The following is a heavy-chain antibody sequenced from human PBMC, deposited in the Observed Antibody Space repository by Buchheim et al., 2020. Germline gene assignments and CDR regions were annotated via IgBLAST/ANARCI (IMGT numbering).Heavy chain of an antibody. CDR1: GGSISSGSYY. CDR3: ARDRYSSSYYYYGMDV. D-gene: IGHD1-26*01. Sequence: QVQLQESGPGLVKPSQTLSLTCTVSGGSISSGSYYWSWIRQPAGKGLEWIGRIYTSGSTNYNPSLKSRVTISVDTSKNQFSLKLSSVTAADTAVYYCARDRYSSSYYYYGMDVWGQGTT. J-gene: IGHJ6*02. CDR2: IYTSGST. V-gene: IGHV4-61*02.